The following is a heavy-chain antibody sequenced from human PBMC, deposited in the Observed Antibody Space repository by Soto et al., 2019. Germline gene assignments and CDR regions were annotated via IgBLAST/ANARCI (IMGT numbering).Heavy chain of an antibody. J-gene: IGHJ4*02. D-gene: IGHD1-1*01. Sequence: ESLKISCMTSGYKFSAYWIAWVRQRPGKGLEWMGIIYPGDFDTRYSPSFEGQVTISVDRSTNTAHLQWSSLKAPDTAIYYCARRPQKAYDPIDYWGQGTLVTVSS. CDR1: GYKFSAYW. V-gene: IGHV5-51*01. CDR2: IYPGDFDT. CDR3: ARRPQKAYDPIDY.